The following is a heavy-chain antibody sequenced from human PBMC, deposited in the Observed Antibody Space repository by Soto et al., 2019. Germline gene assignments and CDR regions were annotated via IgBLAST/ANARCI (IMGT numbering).Heavy chain of an antibody. V-gene: IGHV6-1*01. CDR1: GASVSSNSAA. J-gene: IGHJ6*03. D-gene: IGHD5-12*01. CDR2: TYYRSKWYN. CDR3: ARVWEYRGYDYYYYYYMDV. Sequence: PSKSLSLTCAISGASVSSNSAAWNWIRQSPSRGLEWLGRTYYRSKWYNDYAVSVKSRRTINPDTSKNRFSLQLNSVTPEDTAVYYCARVWEYRGYDYYYYYYMDVWGKGTTVSVSS.